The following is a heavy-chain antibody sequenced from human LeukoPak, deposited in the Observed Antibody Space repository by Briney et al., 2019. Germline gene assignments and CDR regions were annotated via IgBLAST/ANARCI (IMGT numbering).Heavy chain of an antibody. D-gene: IGHD2-2*01. CDR2: IKPEGSEK. CDR1: GFTFSNHW. Sequence: PGGSLRLSCAASGFTFSNHWMSWVRQAPGKGLEWVANIKPEGSEKDYVDSVKGRFTISRDNAKNSLYLQMNSLRAEDTAVYYCARIPAVIDYFDYWGQGALVTVS. V-gene: IGHV3-7*03. CDR3: ARIPAVIDYFDY. J-gene: IGHJ4*02.